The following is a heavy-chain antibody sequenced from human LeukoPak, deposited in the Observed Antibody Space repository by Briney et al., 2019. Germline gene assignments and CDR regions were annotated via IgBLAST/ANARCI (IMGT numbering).Heavy chain of an antibody. CDR3: ATGGLRYFDWPHYFDY. J-gene: IGHJ4*02. CDR2: VDPEDGET. V-gene: IGHV1-69-2*01. D-gene: IGHD3-9*01. Sequence: GASVKISCKVSGYTFTDYYMHWVQQAPGKGLEWMGLVDPEDGETIYAEKFQGRVALTADTSTDTAYMELSSLRSEDTAVYYCATGGLRYFDWPHYFDYWGQGTLVTVSS. CDR1: GYTFTDYY.